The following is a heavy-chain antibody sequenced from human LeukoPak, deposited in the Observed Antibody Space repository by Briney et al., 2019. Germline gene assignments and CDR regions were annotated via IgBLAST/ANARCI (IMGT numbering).Heavy chain of an antibody. J-gene: IGHJ6*03. CDR2: IRYDGSNK. CDR3: AKDPSSSWTPHYMDV. D-gene: IGHD6-13*01. Sequence: GGSLRLSCAASGFTFSSYGMHWVRQAPGKGLEWVAFIRYDGSNKYYADSVKGRFTISRDNSKNTLYLQMNSLRAEGTAVYYCAKDPSSSWTPHYMDVWGKGTTVTISS. V-gene: IGHV3-30*02. CDR1: GFTFSSYG.